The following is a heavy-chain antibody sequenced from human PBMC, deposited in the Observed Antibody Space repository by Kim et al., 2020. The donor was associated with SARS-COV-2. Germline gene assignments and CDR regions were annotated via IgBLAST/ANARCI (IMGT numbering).Heavy chain of an antibody. D-gene: IGHD6-13*01. CDR3: ARSRGYSSSWRKYYFDY. J-gene: IGHJ4*02. V-gene: IGHV4-34*01. CDR1: GGSFSGYY. CDR2: INHSGST. Sequence: SETLSLTCAVYGGSFSGYYWSWIRQPPGKGLEWIGEINHSGSTNYNPSLKSRVTISVDTSKNQFSLKLSSVTAADTAVYYCARSRGYSSSWRKYYFDYWGQGTLVTVSS.